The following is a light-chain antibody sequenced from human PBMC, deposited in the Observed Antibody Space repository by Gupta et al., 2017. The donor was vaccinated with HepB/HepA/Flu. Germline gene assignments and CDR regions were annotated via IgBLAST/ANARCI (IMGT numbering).Light chain of an antibody. CDR2: GAS. CDR3: QQYYSTPPYT. CDR1: QSVLYSSNNKNY. V-gene: IGKV4-1*01. Sequence: EIVMTQSPDPLSVSLGERATINCKSSQSVLYSSNNKNYLAWYQQKPGQPPKLLIYGASTRESGVPDRFSGSGSGTDFTLTISSLQAEDVAVYYCQQYYSTPPYTFGQGTKLEIK. J-gene: IGKJ2*01.